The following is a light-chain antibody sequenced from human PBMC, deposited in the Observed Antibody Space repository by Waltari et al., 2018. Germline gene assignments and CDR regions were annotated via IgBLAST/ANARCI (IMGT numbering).Light chain of an antibody. J-gene: IGKJ4*01. V-gene: IGKV3-11*01. CDR1: QSVSTY. Sequence: IVLTQSPATLSLPPGERATLSCRASQSVSTYLAWYQQRPGQAPRLLIYDASNRATGIPARFSGSGSGTDFTLTISSLEPEDFAVYYCQQRSNWPPLTFGGGTKVEIK. CDR3: QQRSNWPPLT. CDR2: DAS.